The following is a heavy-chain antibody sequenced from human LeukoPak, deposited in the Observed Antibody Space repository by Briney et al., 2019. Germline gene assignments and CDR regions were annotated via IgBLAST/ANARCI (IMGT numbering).Heavy chain of an antibody. CDR1: GFPFNMFA. CDR3: AKEQRIRHCSEGVCMEGYYDS. D-gene: IGHD2-8*01. CDR2: LSRGGGSA. J-gene: IGHJ4*02. Sequence: GGSLRLSCTGSGFPFNMFAMNWVRQAPGQGLEWVSGLSRGGGSANYADSVKGRFTISRDPSKKTVFLQMNDLRHEDTAVYYCAKEQRIRHCSEGVCMEGYYDSWGQGSLVTVSS. V-gene: IGHV3-23*01.